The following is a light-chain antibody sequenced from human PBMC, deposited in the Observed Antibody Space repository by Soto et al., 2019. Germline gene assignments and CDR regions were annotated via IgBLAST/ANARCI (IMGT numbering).Light chain of an antibody. CDR2: DAS. V-gene: IGKV3-11*01. J-gene: IGKJ4*01. CDR1: QSLSSS. CDR3: QHRSNWPSVT. Sequence: EIVLTQSPATLSLSPGNRATLTCRASQSLSSSLAWYQHQPGRAPRLVIYDASNRATGIPARFSGSGSGTHFTLSISSLEPEDLAVYYCQHRSNWPSVTFGGGTKLEIK.